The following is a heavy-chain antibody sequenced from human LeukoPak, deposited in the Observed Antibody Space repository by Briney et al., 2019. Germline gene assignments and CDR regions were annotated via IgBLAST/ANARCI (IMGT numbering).Heavy chain of an antibody. CDR2: INTDGTVT. CDR3: ATKQWLAPPPDS. CDR1: GFTFSKYW. J-gene: IGHJ4*02. D-gene: IGHD6-19*01. V-gene: IGHV3-74*01. Sequence: GGSLRLSCAASGFTFSKYWMLWVRQAPGKGLENVSRINTDGTVTTYADSVKGRFTVSRDNADNTMFLQMNSVRDEDTAVYYCATKQWLAPPPDSWGQGTPVTVSS.